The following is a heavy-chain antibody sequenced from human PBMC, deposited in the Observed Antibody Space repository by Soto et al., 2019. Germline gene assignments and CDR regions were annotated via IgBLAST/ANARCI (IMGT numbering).Heavy chain of an antibody. Sequence: TVSGGSISSGDYYWSWIRQPPGKGLEWIGYIYYSGSTYYNPSLKSRVTISVDTSKNQFSLKLSSVTAADTAVYYCAREPSATERHYYYYGMDVWGQGTTVTVSS. CDR1: GGSISSGDYY. D-gene: IGHD1-1*01. V-gene: IGHV4-30-4*01. CDR3: AREPSATERHYYYYGMDV. J-gene: IGHJ6*02. CDR2: IYYSGST.